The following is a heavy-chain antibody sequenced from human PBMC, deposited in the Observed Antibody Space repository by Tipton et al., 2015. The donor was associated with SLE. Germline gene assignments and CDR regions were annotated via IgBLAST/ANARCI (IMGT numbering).Heavy chain of an antibody. CDR2: INHSGST. Sequence: TLSLTCTVSGGSISSSRYYWGWIRQPPGKGLEWIGEINHSGSTNYNPSLKSRVTISVDTSKNQFSLKLSSVTAADTAVYYCARGNFLTGYWMDVWGKGTTVTVSS. CDR3: ARGNFLTGYWMDV. D-gene: IGHD3-9*01. J-gene: IGHJ6*04. CDR1: GGSISSSRYY. V-gene: IGHV4-39*07.